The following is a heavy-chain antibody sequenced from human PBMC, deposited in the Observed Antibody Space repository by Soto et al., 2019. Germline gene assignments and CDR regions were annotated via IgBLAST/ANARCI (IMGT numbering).Heavy chain of an antibody. V-gene: IGHV4-59*01. CDR2: IYNSGRGST. J-gene: IGHJ4*02. D-gene: IGHD6-19*01. CDR3: ARHVNLPLAGTGFDS. CDR1: GSSMTTYY. Sequence: PSETLSLTCSVSGSSMTTYYWHWIRQAPGKGLEWIGFIYNSGRGSTGSNPSLSSRVTFSIETSKNQFSLKLDSVTAADTAVYYCARHVNLPLAGTGFDSWGRGTLVTVS.